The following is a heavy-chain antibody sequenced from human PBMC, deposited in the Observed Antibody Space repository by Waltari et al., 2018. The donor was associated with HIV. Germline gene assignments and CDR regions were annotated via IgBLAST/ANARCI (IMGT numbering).Heavy chain of an antibody. D-gene: IGHD3-22*01. CDR1: GFTSSSYG. CDR3: AKEITMIVGTGYFQH. J-gene: IGHJ1*01. Sequence: QVQLVESGGGVVQPGASLRLSCAASGFTSSSYGMHGVRQAPGKGREWVAFIRYDGSNKYYADSVKVRFTISRDNSKNTLYLQMNSLRAEDTAVYYCAKEITMIVGTGYFQHWGKGTLVTVSS. CDR2: IRYDGSNK. V-gene: IGHV3-30*02.